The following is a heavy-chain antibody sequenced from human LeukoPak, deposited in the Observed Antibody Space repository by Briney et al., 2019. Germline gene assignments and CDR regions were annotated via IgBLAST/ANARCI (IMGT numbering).Heavy chain of an antibody. Sequence: GGSLRLSCAASGFTFSTYAMDWVRQAPGKGLEWVSSFGTRSTSIYYAHSVTGRFIISRDNAKNSLYLQMNSLRAEDTAVYYCARENDQGFDYWGQGTLVTVSS. CDR2: FGTRSTSI. D-gene: IGHD3-16*01. V-gene: IGHV3-21*01. J-gene: IGHJ4*02. CDR1: GFTFSTYA. CDR3: ARENDQGFDY.